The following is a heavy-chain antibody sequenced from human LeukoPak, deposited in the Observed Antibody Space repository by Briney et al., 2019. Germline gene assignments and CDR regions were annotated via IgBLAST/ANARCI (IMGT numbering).Heavy chain of an antibody. Sequence: GGSLRLSCAVSGFTFSSYSMNWVRQAPGKGLEWVSYISSSSSSVYYPDSVKGRFTVSRDNGKNSLYLQMNSLRAEDTAVYYCARGDYYYYYYMDVWGKGTTVSVSS. J-gene: IGHJ6*03. V-gene: IGHV3-48*04. CDR3: ARGDYYYYYYMDV. CDR2: ISSSSSSV. CDR1: GFTFSSYS.